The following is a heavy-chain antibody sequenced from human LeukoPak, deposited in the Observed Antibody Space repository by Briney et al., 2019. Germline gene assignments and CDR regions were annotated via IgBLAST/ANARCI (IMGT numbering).Heavy chain of an antibody. V-gene: IGHV3-64D*06. J-gene: IGHJ5*02. CDR3: VKDRSYCSSGSCYWNWFDP. CDR2: ISSNGGST. D-gene: IGHD2-15*01. CDR1: GFTFSSYA. Sequence: GGSLRLSCSASGFTFSSYAMHWVRQAPGKGLEYVSAISSNGGSTYYADSVKGRFTISRDNSKNTLYLQMSSLRAEDTAVYYCVKDRSYCSSGSCYWNWFDPWGQGTLVTVSS.